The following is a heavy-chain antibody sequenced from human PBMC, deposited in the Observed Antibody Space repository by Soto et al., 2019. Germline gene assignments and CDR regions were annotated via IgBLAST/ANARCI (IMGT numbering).Heavy chain of an antibody. CDR3: ATAGSNGLLWFGEPYYFDY. CDR2: INPNSGGT. V-gene: IGHV1-2*02. CDR1: GYTFTGYY. Sequence: GASVKVSCKASGYTFTGYYMHWVRQAPGQGLEWMGWINPNSGGTNYAQKFQGRVTMTRDTSISTAYMELSRLRSDDTAVYYCATAGSNGLLWFGEPYYFDYWGQGTLVTVS. J-gene: IGHJ4*02. D-gene: IGHD3-10*01.